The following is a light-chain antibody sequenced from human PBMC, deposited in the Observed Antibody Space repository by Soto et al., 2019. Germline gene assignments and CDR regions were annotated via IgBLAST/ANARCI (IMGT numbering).Light chain of an antibody. V-gene: IGKV3-11*01. J-gene: IGKJ4*01. Sequence: DIVLTQSPATLSLSPGERATLSCRASQSVSRYLAWYQQKPGQAPRLLIYDASNRATGSPARFSGSGSGTDFTLTISSLEPEDFAVYYCQQRSDWPSTFGGGTKVEI. CDR1: QSVSRY. CDR3: QQRSDWPST. CDR2: DAS.